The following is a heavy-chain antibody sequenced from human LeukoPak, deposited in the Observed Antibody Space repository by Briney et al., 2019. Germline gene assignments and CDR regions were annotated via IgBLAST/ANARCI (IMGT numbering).Heavy chain of an antibody. V-gene: IGHV1-24*01. CDR2: FDPEDDER. Sequence: ASVKVSCKVSGYSLIELSMHWVRQTPGKGLEWMAGFDPEDDERIYAQKFQGRVTMTEDTSTDTAYMELNSLRSDDTAVYYCATETVAGHFEYWGQGTLVTVSS. D-gene: IGHD6-19*01. CDR3: ATETVAGHFEY. CDR1: GYSLIELS. J-gene: IGHJ4*02.